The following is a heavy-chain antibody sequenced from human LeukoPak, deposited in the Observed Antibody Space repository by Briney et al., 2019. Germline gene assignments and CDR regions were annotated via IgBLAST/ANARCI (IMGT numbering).Heavy chain of an antibody. J-gene: IGHJ4*02. CDR3: ARGRYHYYGSGSALYYFDY. CDR1: GGSISPYY. V-gene: IGHV4-59*01. CDR2: IYYSGST. Sequence: SETLSPTCTVSGGSISPYYWSWIRQPPGKGLEWIGYIYYSGSTNYNPSLKSRVTISVDTSKNQFSLKLSSVTAADTAVYYCARGRYHYYGSGSALYYFDYWGQGTLVTVSS. D-gene: IGHD3-10*01.